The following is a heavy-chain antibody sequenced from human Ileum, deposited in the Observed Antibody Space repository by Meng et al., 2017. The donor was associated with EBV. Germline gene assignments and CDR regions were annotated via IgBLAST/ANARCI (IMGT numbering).Heavy chain of an antibody. D-gene: IGHD3-16*01. CDR2: ISSDGSTA. CDR1: GFSFSIYW. CDR3: AQGLGAYQIDQ. V-gene: IGHV3-74*01. Sequence: VKLWESGGGLVQPGGSRRLSCAASGFSFSIYWMHWVRQAPGKGRVWVSGISSDGSTATYADSVKGRFSISRDNAKNTLYVQMNSLRGEDTAVYYCAQGLGAYQIDQWGQGILVTASS. J-gene: IGHJ4*02.